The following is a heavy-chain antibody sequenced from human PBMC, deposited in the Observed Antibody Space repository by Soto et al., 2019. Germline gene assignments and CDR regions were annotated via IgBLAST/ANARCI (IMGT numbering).Heavy chain of an antibody. V-gene: IGHV3-72*01. CDR1: GFTFSDHQ. CDR3: AAIRLGMDV. J-gene: IGHJ6*04. CDR2: SRDKGEASST. Sequence: EVQLVESGGGLVQPGGSLRLSCAVSGFTFSDHQMDWVRQAPGKGLEWVGRSRDKGEASSTVYAASVEGRFTISRDDSRNSLYLQMNSLKTEDTAVYYCAAIRLGMDVWGKGTTVTVSS.